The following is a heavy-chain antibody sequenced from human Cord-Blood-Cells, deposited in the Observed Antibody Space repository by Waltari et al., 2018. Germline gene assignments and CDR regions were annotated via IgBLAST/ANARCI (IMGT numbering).Heavy chain of an antibody. Sequence: QVQLVQSGAEVKKPGASVTVSCKVSGYTLTELSMHWLRPAPGTGIEWMGGFDPEDGETIYAQKFQGRVTMTEDTSTDTAYMELSSLRSEDTAVYYCATVRITMVRGVIKGDYFDYWGQGTLVTVSS. CDR3: ATVRITMVRGVIKGDYFDY. CDR2: FDPEDGET. D-gene: IGHD3-10*01. V-gene: IGHV1-24*01. CDR1: GYTLTELS. J-gene: IGHJ4*02.